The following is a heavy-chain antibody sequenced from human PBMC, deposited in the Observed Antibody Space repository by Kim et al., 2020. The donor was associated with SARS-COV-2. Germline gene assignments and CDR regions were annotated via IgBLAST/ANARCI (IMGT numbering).Heavy chain of an antibody. CDR3: ARGVGWFDP. CDR2: IKGDGSEK. J-gene: IGHJ5*02. CDR1: GVTVRGYW. Sequence: GGSLRLPCAASGVTVRGYWMSWVRQAPGKGMEWVANIKGDGSEKNYVDSVKGRFTISRDDAKNSLDLQMSSLRVEDTAVYYCARGVGWFDPWGRGTLVTVSS. V-gene: IGHV3-7*04.